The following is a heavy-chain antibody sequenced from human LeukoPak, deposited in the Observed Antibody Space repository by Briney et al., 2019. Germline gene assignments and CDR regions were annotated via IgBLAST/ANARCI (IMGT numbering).Heavy chain of an antibody. V-gene: IGHV4-39*07. CDR2: IYYSGTT. CDR1: GGSISSSPYY. Sequence: PSETLSLTCTVSGGSISSSPYYWGWIRQPPGKGLEWIGSIYYSGTTHYNPSLKSRVTISVDTSKNQFSLKLSSVTAADTAVYYCARAYSSGWPYYYYYMDVWGKGTTVTVSS. J-gene: IGHJ6*03. CDR3: ARAYSSGWPYYYYYMDV. D-gene: IGHD6-19*01.